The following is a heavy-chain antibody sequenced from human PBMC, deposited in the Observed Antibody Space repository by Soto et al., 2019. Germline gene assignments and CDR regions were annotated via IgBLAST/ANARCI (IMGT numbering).Heavy chain of an antibody. V-gene: IGHV3-7*05. CDR3: ARVASSDYVWGSYLFDY. J-gene: IGHJ4*02. CDR2: IKQGGSEK. Sequence: EVQLVESGGGLVQPGWSLRLSCAASGFNFSRYWMSWVRQAPGKGLEWVANIKQGGSEKYYVDSVKGRFTISRDNAKNSLYLQMNSLRAEDTAVYYCARVASSDYVWGSYLFDYWGQGTLVTVSS. CDR1: GFNFSRYW. D-gene: IGHD3-16*02.